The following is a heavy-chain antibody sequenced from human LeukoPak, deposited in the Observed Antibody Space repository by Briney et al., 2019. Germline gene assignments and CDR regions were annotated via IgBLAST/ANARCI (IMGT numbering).Heavy chain of an antibody. V-gene: IGHV3-11*06. CDR2: ISSSSSYT. Sequence: GGSLRLSCAASGFTFSDYYMSWIRQAPGKGLEWVSYISSSSSYTNYADSVKGRFTISRDNAKNSLYLQMNGLRAEDTAVYYCARVRTADGRYYYYGMDVWGQGTTVTVSS. J-gene: IGHJ6*02. CDR1: GFTFSDYY. D-gene: IGHD4-17*01. CDR3: ARVRTADGRYYYYGMDV.